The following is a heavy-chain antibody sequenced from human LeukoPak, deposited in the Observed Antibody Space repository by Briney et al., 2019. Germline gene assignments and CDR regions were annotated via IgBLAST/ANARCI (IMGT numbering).Heavy chain of an antibody. Sequence: PSDTLSLTCTVSGGSISSSSYFWGWLRQPPGTGLVWIGSIYYSGSTYYNPSLKSRVTISVDTSKNQFSLKLSSVTGADTAVYYCASPRRSYYYMDVWGKGTTVTVSS. V-gene: IGHV4-39*07. CDR3: ASPRRSYYYMDV. J-gene: IGHJ6*03. CDR2: IYYSGST. CDR1: GGSISSSSYF.